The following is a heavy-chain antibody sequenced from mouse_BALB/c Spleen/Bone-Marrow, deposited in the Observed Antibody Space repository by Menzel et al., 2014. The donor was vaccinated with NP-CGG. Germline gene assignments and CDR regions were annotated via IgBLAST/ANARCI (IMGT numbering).Heavy chain of an antibody. J-gene: IGHJ4*01. D-gene: IGHD1-1*01. CDR2: INPRSGRT. CDR1: SYTFTSYW. V-gene: IGHV1S81*02. CDR3: ARGLYGATDY. Sequence: VQLVESGAELVKPGASVKLSCKANSYTFTSYWMYWVNQRPGQGLEWIGEINPRSGRTNYNEKFKSRATLTVDKSSXTADMQLSSLTSEDSAVYYCARGLYGATDYWGQGTSVTVSS.